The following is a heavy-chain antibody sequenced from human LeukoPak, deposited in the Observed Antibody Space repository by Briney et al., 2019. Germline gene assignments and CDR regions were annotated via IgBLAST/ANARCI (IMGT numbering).Heavy chain of an antibody. CDR3: AKDQQWLVWGRYYFHY. D-gene: IGHD6-19*01. CDR2: ISGSGGST. Sequence: PGGSLRLSCAASGFTFSSYAMSWVRQAPGKGLEWVSSISGSGGSTYYADSVKGRFTISRDNSKNTLYLQMNSLRAEDTAVYYCAKDQQWLVWGRYYFHYWGQGTLVTVSS. J-gene: IGHJ4*02. CDR1: GFTFSSYA. V-gene: IGHV3-23*01.